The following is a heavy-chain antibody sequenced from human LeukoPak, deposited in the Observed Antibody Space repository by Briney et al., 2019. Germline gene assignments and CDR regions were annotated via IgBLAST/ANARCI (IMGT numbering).Heavy chain of an antibody. CDR1: GFTFSSYS. CDR3: ARDYYGSGSYNSAFDI. CDR2: ISSSSSYI. Sequence: GGSLRLSCAASGFTFSSYSMNWVRQAPGKGLEWVSSISSSSSYIYYADSVKGRFTISRDNAKNSLYLQMNSLRAEDTAVYYCARDYYGSGSYNSAFDIWGQGTMVTVSS. D-gene: IGHD3-10*01. J-gene: IGHJ3*02. V-gene: IGHV3-21*01.